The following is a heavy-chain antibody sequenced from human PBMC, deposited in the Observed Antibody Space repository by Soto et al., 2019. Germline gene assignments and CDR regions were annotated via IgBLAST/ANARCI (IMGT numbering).Heavy chain of an antibody. D-gene: IGHD2-15*01. J-gene: IGHJ5*02. CDR2: IYYSGST. CDR1: GGSISSGGYY. CDR3: ARDERTHYCSGGSCSRFDP. Sequence: SETLSLTCTVSGGSISSGGYYWSWIRQHPGKGLEWIGYIYYSGSTYYNPSLKSRVTISVDTSKNQFSLKLSSVTAADTAVYYCARDERTHYCSGGSCSRFDPWGQGTLVTVSS. V-gene: IGHV4-31*03.